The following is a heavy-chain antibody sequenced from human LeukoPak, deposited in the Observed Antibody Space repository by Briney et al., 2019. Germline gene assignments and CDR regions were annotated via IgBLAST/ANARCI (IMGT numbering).Heavy chain of an antibody. CDR2: ISAYNGNT. D-gene: IGHD3-16*01. Sequence: RASVKVSCKASGYTFTSYGIRWVRQAPGQGLEWMGWISAYNGNTNYAQMLQGRVTMTTDTSTSTAYMELRSLRSDDTAVYCCARNGGWSLYDEIDYWGQGTLVTVSS. CDR1: GYTFTSYG. J-gene: IGHJ4*02. CDR3: ARNGGWSLYDEIDY. V-gene: IGHV1-18*01.